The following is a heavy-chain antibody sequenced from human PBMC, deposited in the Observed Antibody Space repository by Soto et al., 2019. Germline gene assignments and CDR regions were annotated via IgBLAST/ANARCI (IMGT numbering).Heavy chain of an antibody. Sequence: QVQLVQSGAEVKKPGTSVKVSCKASGYTFTSYDINWVRQATGQGLEWMGWMNPNSSNTGYAQKFQGRVTMTRNTPINTDYMELSSLRSEDTAVYYGARESLRGGLHYWGQCTLVTVSS. J-gene: IGHJ4*02. D-gene: IGHD3-16*01. V-gene: IGHV1-8*01. CDR3: ARESLRGGLHY. CDR1: GYTFTSYD. CDR2: MNPNSSNT.